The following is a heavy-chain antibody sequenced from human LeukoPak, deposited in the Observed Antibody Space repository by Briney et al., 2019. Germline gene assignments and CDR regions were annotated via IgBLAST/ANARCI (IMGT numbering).Heavy chain of an antibody. CDR1: GFTFSSYS. CDR2: ISSSSSSYI. D-gene: IGHD3-10*01. J-gene: IGHJ4*02. V-gene: IGHV3-21*01. Sequence: SGGSLRLSCAASGFTFSSYSMNWVRQAPGKGLEWVSSISSSSSSYIYYADSVKGRFTISRDNAKNSLYLQMNSLRAEDTAVYYCARVKGLYIKSLDYWGQGTLVTVSS. CDR3: ARVKGLYIKSLDY.